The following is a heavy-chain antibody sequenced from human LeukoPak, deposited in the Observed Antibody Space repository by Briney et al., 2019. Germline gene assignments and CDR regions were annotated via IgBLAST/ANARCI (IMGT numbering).Heavy chain of an antibody. CDR3: ARRAENLNSSVFDY. J-gene: IGHJ4*02. D-gene: IGHD6-6*01. CDR2: IYYSGSS. V-gene: IGHV4-39*01. Sequence: SETLSLTCTVSGGSITSRSYFWGWFRQPPGKGLEWIGSIYYSGSSYYNPSFKSRVTIAVATSKNQFSLKLSSVTAADTAVYYCARRAENLNSSVFDYWGQGTLVTVSS. CDR1: GGSITSRSYF.